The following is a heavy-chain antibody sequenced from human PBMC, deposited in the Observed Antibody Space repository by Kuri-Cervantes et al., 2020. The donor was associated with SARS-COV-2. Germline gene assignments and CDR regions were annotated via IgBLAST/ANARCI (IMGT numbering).Heavy chain of an antibody. J-gene: IGHJ4*02. D-gene: IGHD2-8*01. V-gene: IGHV3-15*01. Sequence: GGSLRLSCAASGFTFINAWMNWVRQTPGKGLEWVGRIKTKSDRGTTDYAASVKDRFTISRDDSKNTLYLQMNSLKIEDSGFYYCATDRWAARFCTNGLCYFDYWGQGTLVTVSS. CDR3: ATDRWAARFCTNGLCYFDY. CDR1: GFTFINAW. CDR2: IKTKSDRGTT.